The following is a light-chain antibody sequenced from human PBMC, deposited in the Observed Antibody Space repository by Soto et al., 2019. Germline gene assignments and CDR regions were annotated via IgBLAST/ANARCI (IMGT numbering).Light chain of an antibody. V-gene: IGKV1-5*03. Sequence: DIQMTQSPSTLSVSIGDRVTITCRASQSVRTWLAWYQQKPGKAPRLLIYKASSLHSGVPPKFSGSASRTEFTLTISSLQPDDFATYYCQQYISYWTCGHGTRVEIK. J-gene: IGKJ1*01. CDR2: KAS. CDR1: QSVRTW. CDR3: QQYISYWT.